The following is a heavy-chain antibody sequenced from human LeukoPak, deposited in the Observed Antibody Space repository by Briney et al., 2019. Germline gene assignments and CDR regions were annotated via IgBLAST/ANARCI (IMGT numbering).Heavy chain of an antibody. Sequence: ASVKVSCKASGYTFTGYYMHWVRQAPGQGLEWMGGIIPIFGTANYAQKFQGRVTITTDESTSTAYMELSSLRSEDTAVYYCARDPHDSSGYYGYWGQGTLVTVSS. CDR2: IIPIFGTA. J-gene: IGHJ4*02. CDR1: GYTFTGYY. V-gene: IGHV1-69*05. CDR3: ARDPHDSSGYYGY. D-gene: IGHD3-22*01.